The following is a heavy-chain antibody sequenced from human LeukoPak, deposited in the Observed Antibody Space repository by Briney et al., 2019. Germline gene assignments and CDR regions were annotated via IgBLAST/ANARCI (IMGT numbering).Heavy chain of an antibody. J-gene: IGHJ3*02. CDR2: INSDGSST. CDR1: GFTFSSYW. V-gene: IGHV3-74*01. Sequence: GGSLRLSCAASGFTFSSYWMHWVRQAPGKGLVWVSRINSDGSSTSYANSVKGRFTISRDNAKNTLYLQMNSLRAEDTAVYYCARGSGVLLWFGELEFDAFDIWGQGTMVTVSS. D-gene: IGHD3-10*01. CDR3: ARGSGVLLWFGELEFDAFDI.